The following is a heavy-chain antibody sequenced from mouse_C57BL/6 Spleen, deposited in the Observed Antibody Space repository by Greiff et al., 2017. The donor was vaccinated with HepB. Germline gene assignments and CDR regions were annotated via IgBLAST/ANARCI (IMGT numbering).Heavy chain of an antibody. Sequence: QVQLQQPGAELVKPGASVKMSCKASGYTFTSYWITWVKQRPGQGLEWIGDIYPGSGSTNYNEKFKSKATLTVDTSSSTAYMQLSSRTSEDSAVYYCARHGSSYGGYFDVWGTGTTVTVSS. CDR1: GYTFTSYW. V-gene: IGHV1-55*01. J-gene: IGHJ1*03. CDR2: IYPGSGST. CDR3: ARHGSSYGGYFDV. D-gene: IGHD1-1*01.